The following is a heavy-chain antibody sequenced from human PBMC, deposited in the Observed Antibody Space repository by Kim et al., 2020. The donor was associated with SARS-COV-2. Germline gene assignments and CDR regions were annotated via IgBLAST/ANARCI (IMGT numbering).Heavy chain of an antibody. V-gene: IGHV3-30*04. Sequence: GGSLRLSCAASGFTFSSYAMHWVRQAPGKGLEWVAVISYDGSNKYYADSVKGRFTISRDNSKNTLYLQMNSLRAEDTAVYYCAREDDYWNAFDIWGQGTMVTVSS. CDR3: AREDDYWNAFDI. CDR2: ISYDGSNK. J-gene: IGHJ3*02. D-gene: IGHD4-17*01. CDR1: GFTFSSYA.